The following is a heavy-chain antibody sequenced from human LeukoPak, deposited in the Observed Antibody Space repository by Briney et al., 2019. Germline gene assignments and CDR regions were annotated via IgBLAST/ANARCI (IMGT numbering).Heavy chain of an antibody. D-gene: IGHD5-12*01. Sequence: GGSLRLSCAASGFTFSSYSMNWVRQAPGKGLEWISYISSSSSTIYYADSVKGRFTISRDNAKNSLSLQMNSLRDGDTAVYYCARDSSRGYDYSDYWGQGTLVTVSS. CDR2: ISSSSSTI. V-gene: IGHV3-48*02. CDR1: GFTFSSYS. CDR3: ARDSSRGYDYSDY. J-gene: IGHJ4*02.